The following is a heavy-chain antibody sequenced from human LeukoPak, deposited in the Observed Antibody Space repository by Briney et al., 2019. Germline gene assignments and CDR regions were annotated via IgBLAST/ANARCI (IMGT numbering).Heavy chain of an antibody. CDR2: IHYSGST. Sequence: PSETLSLTCTVSGGSISSSSYYWGWIRQPPGKGLEWIGSIHYSGSTNYNPSLKSRVTISVDTSKNQFSLKLSSVTAADTAVHYCARGYCSGGSCYSYYYYNYMDVWGKGTTVTVSS. CDR1: GGSISSSSYY. V-gene: IGHV4-39*07. D-gene: IGHD2-15*01. J-gene: IGHJ6*03. CDR3: ARGYCSGGSCYSYYYYNYMDV.